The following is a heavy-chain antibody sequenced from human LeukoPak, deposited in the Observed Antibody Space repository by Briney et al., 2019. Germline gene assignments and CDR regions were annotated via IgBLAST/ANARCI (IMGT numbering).Heavy chain of an antibody. CDR1: GFTFSSYG. J-gene: IGHJ4*02. D-gene: IGHD3-3*01. CDR3: ANELSGYYYFDY. V-gene: IGHV3-30*02. Sequence: PGGSLRLSCAASGFTFSSYGMHWVRQAPGKGLEWVAFIRYDGSNKYYADSVKGRFTISRDNSKNTLYPQMNSLRAEDTAVYYCANELSGYYYFDYWGQGTLVTVSS. CDR2: IRYDGSNK.